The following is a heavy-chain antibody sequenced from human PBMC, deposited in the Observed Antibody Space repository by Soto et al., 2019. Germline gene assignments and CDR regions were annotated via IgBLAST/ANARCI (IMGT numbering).Heavy chain of an antibody. J-gene: IGHJ6*02. D-gene: IGHD6-13*01. CDR3: ARYVAAAATWDYGVDV. CDR1: GGSISSYY. CDR2: IYYSGST. Sequence: KPSETLSLTCTVSGGSISSYYWSWIRQPPGKGLEWIGYIYYSGSTNYNPSLKSRVTISVDTSKNQFSLKLSSVTAADTAVYYCARYVAAAATWDYGVDVWGQGTTVTVSS. V-gene: IGHV4-59*01.